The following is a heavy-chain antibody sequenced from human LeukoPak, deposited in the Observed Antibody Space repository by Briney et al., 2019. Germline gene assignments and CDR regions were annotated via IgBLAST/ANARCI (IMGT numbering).Heavy chain of an antibody. J-gene: IGHJ4*02. V-gene: IGHV4-59*01. CDR3: ARDNSLDY. CDR2: IYYSGST. D-gene: IGHD5-24*01. CDR1: GGSISNYY. Sequence: SETLSLTCTVHGGSISNYYWSWIRQPPGKGLEWIGYIYYSGSTNYKTSLKSRVTISVDTSKNQISLKLSSVTAADTAMYYCARDNSLDYWGQGTLVTVSS.